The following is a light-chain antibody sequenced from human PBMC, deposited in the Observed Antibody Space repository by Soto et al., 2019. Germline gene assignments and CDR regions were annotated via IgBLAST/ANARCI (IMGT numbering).Light chain of an antibody. CDR2: GAS. Sequence: EIVLTQSPGTLSLSPGERATLSCRASQSVTSNFLAWYQQKPGQTPRLFIYGASSRTTGVPDRFSGSGSGTDFTLTISRLEPEDFAVSYCQQYGSSPRTFGQGTKPEIK. J-gene: IGKJ2*01. CDR1: QSVTSNF. V-gene: IGKV3-20*01. CDR3: QQYGSSPRT.